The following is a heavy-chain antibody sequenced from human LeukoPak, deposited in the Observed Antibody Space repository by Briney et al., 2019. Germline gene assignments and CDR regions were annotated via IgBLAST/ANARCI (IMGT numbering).Heavy chain of an antibody. CDR1: GGTFSSYA. CDR3: ANTTGGYDAGPFERDAFDI. V-gene: IGHV1-69*04. CDR2: IIPILGIA. Sequence: SVKVSCKASGGTFSSYAISWVRQAPGQGLEWMGRIIPILGIANYAQKFQGRVTITADKSTSTAYMELSSLRSEDTAVYYCANTTGGYDAGPFERDAFDIWGQGTMVTVSS. D-gene: IGHD5-12*01. J-gene: IGHJ3*02.